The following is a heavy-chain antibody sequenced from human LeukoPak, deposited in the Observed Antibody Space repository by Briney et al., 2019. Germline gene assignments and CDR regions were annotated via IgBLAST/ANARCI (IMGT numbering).Heavy chain of an antibody. CDR2: ISYGGIDK. Sequence: PGRSLRLSCAASGFTFSSYAMYWVRQAPGEGLEWVGLISYGGIDKSYADSVKGRFTISRDSSKRTLYLQMNSLRAEDTAMYYCARESWSDSVAFDIWGLGTMVIVSS. D-gene: IGHD3-3*01. CDR3: ARESWSDSVAFDI. J-gene: IGHJ3*02. V-gene: IGHV3-30*04. CDR1: GFTFSSYA.